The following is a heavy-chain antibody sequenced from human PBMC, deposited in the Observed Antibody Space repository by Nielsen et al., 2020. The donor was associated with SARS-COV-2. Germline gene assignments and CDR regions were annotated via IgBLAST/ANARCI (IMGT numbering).Heavy chain of an antibody. CDR1: GGSISSGGYY. CDR3: ARESSGYDHYNYGMDV. V-gene: IGHV4-31*03. J-gene: IGHJ6*02. Sequence: TLSLTCTVSGGSISSGGYYWSWIRHHPGRGLEWIGYIYFSGRTCYNPSLKSRVTISVDTSKNQFSLSLRSVTAADTAVYYCARESSGYDHYNYGMDVWGQGTTVTVSS. D-gene: IGHD5-12*01. CDR2: IYFSGRT.